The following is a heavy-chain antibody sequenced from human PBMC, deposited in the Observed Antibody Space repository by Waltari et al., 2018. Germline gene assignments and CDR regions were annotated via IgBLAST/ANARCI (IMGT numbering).Heavy chain of an antibody. D-gene: IGHD3-22*01. Sequence: QVQLVQSGAEVKKPGSSVKVSCKASGGTFSSYAISWVRQAPGQGLEWMGGIIPIFGTANDEQKFQGRVTITADESTSTAYMELSSLRSEDTAVYYCARLPYYYDSSGYFNYWYFDLWGRGTLVTVSS. CDR3: ARLPYYYDSSGYFNYWYFDL. V-gene: IGHV1-69*01. CDR2: IIPIFGTA. J-gene: IGHJ2*01. CDR1: GGTFSSYA.